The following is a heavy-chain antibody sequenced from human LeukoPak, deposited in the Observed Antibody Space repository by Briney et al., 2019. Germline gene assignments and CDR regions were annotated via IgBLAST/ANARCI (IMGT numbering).Heavy chain of an antibody. V-gene: IGHV3-7*04. Sequence: GGSLRLSCTASGFTFSVYCMTWVRQAPGKGLESVANINQDGSEKSSVDSVKGRFTISRDNAKKSLYLQMNSLRAEDAAVYYCARDLSQFCSGTYDYWGQGTLVTVSS. J-gene: IGHJ4*02. D-gene: IGHD3-10*02. CDR1: GFTFSVYC. CDR3: ARDLSQFCSGTYDY. CDR2: INQDGSEK.